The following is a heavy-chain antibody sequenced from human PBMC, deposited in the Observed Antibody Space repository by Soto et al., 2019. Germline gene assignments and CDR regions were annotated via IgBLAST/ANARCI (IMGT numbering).Heavy chain of an antibody. D-gene: IGHD6-13*01. CDR1: GDSLSGYY. J-gene: IGHJ5*02. Sequence: PSETLSLTCTVSGDSLSGYYWSWIRQTPGKGLEWIGYFYSSGSPHHNPSLKSRVTISEDRSKNQFYLKLSSVTAADTAVYYCARERPDGSRLDPWGQGTLVTVSS. CDR3: ARERPDGSRLDP. V-gene: IGHV4-59*12. CDR2: FYSSGSP.